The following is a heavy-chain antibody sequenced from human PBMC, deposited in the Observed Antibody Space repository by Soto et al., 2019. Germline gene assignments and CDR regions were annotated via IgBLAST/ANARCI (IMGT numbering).Heavy chain of an antibody. V-gene: IGHV1-18*01. CDR2: ISAYNGNT. Sequence: ASVKVSCKASGYTFTSYGISWVRQAPGQGLEWMGWISAYNGNTNYAQKLQGRVTMTTDTSTSTAYMELRSLRSDDTAGYYCARGSPTAVAGYYYYYYMDVWGKGTTVTVSS. J-gene: IGHJ6*03. CDR3: ARGSPTAVAGYYYYYYMDV. D-gene: IGHD6-19*01. CDR1: GYTFTSYG.